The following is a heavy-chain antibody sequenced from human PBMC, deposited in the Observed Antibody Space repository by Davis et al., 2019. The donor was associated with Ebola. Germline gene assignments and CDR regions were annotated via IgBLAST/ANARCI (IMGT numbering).Heavy chain of an antibody. J-gene: IGHJ5*02. V-gene: IGHV4-59*02. D-gene: IGHD3-3*01. CDR2: IYYSGST. CDR1: GGSASSQY. Sequence: MPSETLSLTCKVSGGSASSQYCSWIRQSPGKGLEWLGYIYYSGSTNYNPSLKSRVTISLDTSENQFSLKLSSVTAADTAVYYCARSLTPSLRFLEWSPWGQGTLVTVSS. CDR3: ARSLTPSLRFLEWSP.